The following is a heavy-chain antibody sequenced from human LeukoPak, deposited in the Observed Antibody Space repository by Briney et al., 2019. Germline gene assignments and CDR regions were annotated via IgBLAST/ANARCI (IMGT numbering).Heavy chain of an antibody. Sequence: KTSETLSLTCTVSGGSISSSSYYWGWIRQPPGKGLEWIGSIYYSGSTYYNPSLKSRVTISVDTSKNQFSLKLSSVTAADTAVYYCARHIGFGIFCSSTSCFMDVWGKGTTVTVSS. D-gene: IGHD2-2*01. J-gene: IGHJ6*03. CDR2: IYYSGST. CDR3: ARHIGFGIFCSSTSCFMDV. V-gene: IGHV4-39*01. CDR1: GGSISSSSYY.